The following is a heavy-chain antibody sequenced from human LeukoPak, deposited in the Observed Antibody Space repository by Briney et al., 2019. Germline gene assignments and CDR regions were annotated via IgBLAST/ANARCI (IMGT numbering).Heavy chain of an antibody. CDR2: ISSSGSTI. Sequence: GGSLRLSCAASGFTFSDYYMSWIRQAPGKGLEWVSYISSSGSTIYYADSVKGRFTISRDNAKNSLYLQMNSLRAEDTAVYYRAREWLSITGPQDVWGKGTTVTVSS. J-gene: IGHJ6*04. CDR3: AREWLSITGPQDV. CDR1: GFTFSDYY. V-gene: IGHV3-11*01. D-gene: IGHD1-20*01.